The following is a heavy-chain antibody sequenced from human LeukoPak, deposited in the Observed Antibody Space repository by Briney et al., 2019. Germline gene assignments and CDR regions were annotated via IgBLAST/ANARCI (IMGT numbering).Heavy chain of an antibody. CDR1: GYTFTNYG. CDR2: ISAYNGNT. D-gene: IGHD3-22*01. J-gene: IGHJ4*02. Sequence: ASVKVSCKASGYTFTNYGISWLRQAPGQGLEWMGWISAYNGNTNYAQKLQGRVTMTTDTSTSTAYMELRSLRSDDTAVYYCARDVGGLGDSSGYYYGVDYWGQGTLVTVSS. CDR3: ARDVGGLGDSSGYYYGVDY. V-gene: IGHV1-18*01.